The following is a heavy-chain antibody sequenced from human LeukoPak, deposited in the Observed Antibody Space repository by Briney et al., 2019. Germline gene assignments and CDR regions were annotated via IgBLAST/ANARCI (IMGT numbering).Heavy chain of an antibody. V-gene: IGHV3-9*01. D-gene: IGHD3-10*01. Sequence: GRSLRPSCAASGFTFDNYAMHSVRQDAGKGLEFVSGIGWNSGNIGYADSVKGRFTISRDNAKSSLYLEMNSLRAEGTALYYCVKGDCMVRGVIIRWGQGTLVTVSS. CDR1: GFTFDNYA. CDR2: IGWNSGNI. CDR3: VKGDCMVRGVIIR. J-gene: IGHJ4*02.